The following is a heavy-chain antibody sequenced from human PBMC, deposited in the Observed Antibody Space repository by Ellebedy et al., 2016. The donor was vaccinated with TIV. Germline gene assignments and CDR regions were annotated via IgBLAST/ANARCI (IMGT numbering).Heavy chain of an antibody. Sequence: GGSLRLXXAASGFTFDGYALHWVRQAPGKGLEWVSGISWNSGNTGYADSVKGRFTISRDNAKNALYLQTNSLRAEDTAVYYCAREAYYYGSGRLVDVWGQGATVTVSS. CDR3: AREAYYYGSGRLVDV. CDR2: ISWNSGNT. D-gene: IGHD3-10*01. J-gene: IGHJ6*02. V-gene: IGHV3-9*01. CDR1: GFTFDGYA.